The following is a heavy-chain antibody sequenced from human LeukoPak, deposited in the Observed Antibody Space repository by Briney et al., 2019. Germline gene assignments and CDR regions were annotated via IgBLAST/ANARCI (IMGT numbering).Heavy chain of an antibody. J-gene: IGHJ3*02. CDR3: AREPYDSDISGSVHDAFDI. V-gene: IGHV3-33*01. CDR2: IWLDGGRR. CDR1: GFTFNSFA. Sequence: GGSLRLSCAVSGFTFNSFAMHWVRQAPGKSLEWVALIWLDGGRRYYADSVKGRFTISGDKFKNTVYLQMDSLRDEDAAVYFCAREPYDSDISGSVHDAFDIWGQGTVVTVSS. D-gene: IGHD3-22*01.